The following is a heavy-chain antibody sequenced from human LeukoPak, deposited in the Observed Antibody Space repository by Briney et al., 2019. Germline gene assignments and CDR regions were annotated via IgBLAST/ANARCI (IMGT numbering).Heavy chain of an antibody. CDR2: ISSSGSTI. V-gene: IGHV3-11*04. D-gene: IGHD1-26*01. CDR1: GFTFSDYY. CDR3: AKEPYDSGSYCFDY. J-gene: IGHJ4*02. Sequence: AGGSLRLSCAASGFTFSDYYMSWIRQAPGKGLEWVSYISSSGSTIYYADSVKGRFTISRDNAKNSLYLQMNSLRAEDTAVYYCAKEPYDSGSYCFDYWGQGTLVTVSS.